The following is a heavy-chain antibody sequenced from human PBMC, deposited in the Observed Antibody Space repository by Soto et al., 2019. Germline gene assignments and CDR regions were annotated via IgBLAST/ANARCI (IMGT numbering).Heavy chain of an antibody. Sequence: EVQLVESGGGLVQPGGSLRLSCAASGFIVSTNYMSWVRQAPGKGLEWVSVIYSDGNTYYADSVKGRFTISRDNSKNTLLLQMNGLRAEDTAVYYCARDDGRGCYYYYGLDVWGQGTTVTVSS. D-gene: IGHD3-10*01. CDR2: IYSDGNT. CDR1: GFIVSTNY. J-gene: IGHJ6*02. V-gene: IGHV3-66*01. CDR3: ARDDGRGCYYYYGLDV.